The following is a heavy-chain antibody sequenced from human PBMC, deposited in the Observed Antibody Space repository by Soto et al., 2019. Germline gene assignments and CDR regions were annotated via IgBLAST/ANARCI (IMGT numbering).Heavy chain of an antibody. CDR1: GFTFISYA. V-gene: IGHV3-23*01. CDR2: ISGSGGST. Sequence: GSLRLSCAASGFTFISYAMSFVLQAPGKGLEWVSAISGSGGSTYYADSVKGRFTISRDNSKNTLYLQMNSLRAEDTAVYYCAKDSCSGGSCYPHDAFDIWGQGTMVTVSS. D-gene: IGHD2-15*01. CDR3: AKDSCSGGSCYPHDAFDI. J-gene: IGHJ3*02.